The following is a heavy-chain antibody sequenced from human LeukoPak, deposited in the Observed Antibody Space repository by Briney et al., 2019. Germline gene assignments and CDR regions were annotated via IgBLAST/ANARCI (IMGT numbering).Heavy chain of an antibody. CDR1: GYTFTSYG. V-gene: IGHV1-18*01. CDR3: ARARHDYYGSGSYPEFDY. J-gene: IGHJ4*02. CDR2: ISAYNGNT. D-gene: IGHD3-10*01. Sequence: ASVKVSCKASGYTFTSYGISWVRQAPGQGLEWMGWISAYNGNTNYAQKLQGRVTMTTDTSTSTAYMELRGLRSDDTAVYYCARARHDYYGSGSYPEFDYWGQGTLVTVSS.